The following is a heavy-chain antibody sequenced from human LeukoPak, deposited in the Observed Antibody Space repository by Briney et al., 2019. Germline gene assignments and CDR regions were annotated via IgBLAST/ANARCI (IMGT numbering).Heavy chain of an antibody. V-gene: IGHV3-9*01. J-gene: IGHJ6*02. CDR2: ISWNSGSI. CDR1: GFTFDDYA. CDR3: AKEPLYYDFWSGYYTGAGMDV. D-gene: IGHD3-3*01. Sequence: PGGSLRLSCAASGFTFDDYAMHWVRQAPGKGLEWVSGISWNSGSIGYADSVKGRFTISRDNAKNSLYLQMNSLRAEDTALYYCAKEPLYYDFWSGYYTGAGMDVWGQGTTVTVSS.